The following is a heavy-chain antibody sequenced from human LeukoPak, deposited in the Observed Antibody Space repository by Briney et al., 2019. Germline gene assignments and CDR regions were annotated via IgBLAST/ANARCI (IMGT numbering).Heavy chain of an antibody. V-gene: IGHV3-11*01. J-gene: IGHJ2*01. CDR3: AKDRRHTVSGGYFDL. CDR1: GFTFSDYY. D-gene: IGHD3-10*01. CDR2: ISSSGSTI. Sequence: GGSLRLSCAASGFTFSDYYMSWIRQAPGKGLEWVSYISSSGSTIYYADSVKGRFTISRDNAKNSLYLQMNSLRAGDTALYYCAKDRRHTVSGGYFDLWGRGTLVTVSS.